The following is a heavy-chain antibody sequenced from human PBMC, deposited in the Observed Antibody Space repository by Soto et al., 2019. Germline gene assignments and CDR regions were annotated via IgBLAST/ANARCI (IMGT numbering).Heavy chain of an antibody. CDR1: GFTFSSYG. Sequence: WGSLRLSCAASGFTFSSYGMHWVRQAPGKGLEWVAVIWYDGSNKYYADSVKGRFTISRDNSKNTLYLQMNSLRAEDTAVYYCARDHDGYYGMDVWGQGTTVTVSS. CDR3: ARDHDGYYGMDV. V-gene: IGHV3-33*01. CDR2: IWYDGSNK. J-gene: IGHJ6*02.